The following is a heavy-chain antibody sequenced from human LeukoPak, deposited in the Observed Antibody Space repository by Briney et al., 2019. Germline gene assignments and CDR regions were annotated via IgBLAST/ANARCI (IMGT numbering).Heavy chain of an antibody. CDR2: ISYDGSNK. CDR3: ARESLTYYDFWSGYGY. D-gene: IGHD3-3*01. Sequence: GGSLRLSCAASGFTFSSYAMHWVRQAPGKGLEWVAVISYDGSNKYYADSVKGRFTISRDNSKNTLYLQMNSLRAEDTAVYYCARESLTYYDFWSGYGYWGQGTLVTVSS. CDR1: GFTFSSYA. V-gene: IGHV3-30*04. J-gene: IGHJ4*02.